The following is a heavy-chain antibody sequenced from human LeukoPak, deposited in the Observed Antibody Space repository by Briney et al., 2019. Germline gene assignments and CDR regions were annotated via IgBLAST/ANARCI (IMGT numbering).Heavy chain of an antibody. CDR3: ATAGAEYCSGGSCAPPGSQFYYYYYGMDV. Sequence: GASVKVSCKVSGYTFTGYYMHWVRQAPGQGLEWMGWINPNSGGTNYAQKFQGRVTMTRDTSISTAYMELSRLRSEDTAVYYCATAGAEYCSGGSCAPPGSQFYYYYYGMDVWGQGTTVTVSS. D-gene: IGHD2-15*01. CDR1: GYTFTGYY. CDR2: INPNSGGT. V-gene: IGHV1-2*02. J-gene: IGHJ6*02.